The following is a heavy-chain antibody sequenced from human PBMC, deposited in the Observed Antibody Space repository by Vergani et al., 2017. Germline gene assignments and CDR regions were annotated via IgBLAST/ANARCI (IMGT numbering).Heavy chain of an antibody. J-gene: IGHJ6*02. CDR2: IDWDDDK. V-gene: IGHV2-70*01. Sequence: QVTLRESGPALVKPTQTLTLTCTFSGFSLSTSGMCVSWIRQPPGKALEWLALIDWDDDKYYSTSLKTRLTISKDTSKNQVVLTMTNMDPVDTATYYCARMPYDNLTGYPRGLDYYYYYGMDVWGQGTTVTVSS. D-gene: IGHD3-9*01. CDR1: GFSLSTSGMC. CDR3: ARMPYDNLTGYPRGLDYYYYYGMDV.